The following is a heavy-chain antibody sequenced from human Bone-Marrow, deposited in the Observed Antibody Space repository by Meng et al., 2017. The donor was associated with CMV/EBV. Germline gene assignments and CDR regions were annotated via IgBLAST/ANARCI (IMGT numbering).Heavy chain of an antibody. D-gene: IGHD3-10*01. CDR2: ISAYNGNT. CDR3: ARRYYGSGSTLGY. Sequence: ASVKVSCKASGYTFTSYGISWVRQAPGQGLEWMGWISAYNGNTNYAQKLQGRVTITRNTSISTAYMELSSLRSEDTAVYYCARRYYGSGSTLGYWGQGTLVTVSS. V-gene: IGHV1-18*01. J-gene: IGHJ4*02. CDR1: GYTFTSYG.